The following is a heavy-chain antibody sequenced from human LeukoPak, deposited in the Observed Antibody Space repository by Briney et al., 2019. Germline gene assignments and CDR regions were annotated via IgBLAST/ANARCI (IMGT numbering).Heavy chain of an antibody. D-gene: IGHD5-12*01. V-gene: IGHV3-30*02. CDR2: ISYDGSNR. J-gene: IGHJ4*02. CDR1: GFTFSDHY. CDR3: AKETRGSYSDY. Sequence: GGSLRLSCAASGFTFSDHYMSWIRQAPGKGLEWVAFISYDGSNRYYADSVKGRFTISRDNSKNTLYLQMNSLRAEDTAVYYCAKETRGSYSDYWGQGTLVTVSS.